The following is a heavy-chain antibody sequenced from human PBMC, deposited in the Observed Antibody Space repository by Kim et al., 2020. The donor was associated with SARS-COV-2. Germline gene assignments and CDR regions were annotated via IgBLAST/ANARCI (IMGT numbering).Heavy chain of an antibody. J-gene: IGHJ5*01. CDR1: GFTFDDYA. V-gene: IGHV3-9*01. CDR3: AKYRHATGEGQWFEY. CDR2: VSWSGNTI. Sequence: GGSLRLSCAASGFTFDDYAMHWVRQAPGKGLEWVSGVSWSGNTIWYADSVKGRFTVYRDNAKRSLFLQMNSLRVDDTALYYCAKYRHATGEGQWFEYWGQGTLVTVSS. D-gene: IGHD7-27*01.